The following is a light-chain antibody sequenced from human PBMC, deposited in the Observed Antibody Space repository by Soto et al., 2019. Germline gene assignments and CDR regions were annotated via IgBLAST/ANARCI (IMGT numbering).Light chain of an antibody. J-gene: IGKJ5*01. CDR2: GAS. CDR1: QSVSSSY. V-gene: IGKV3-20*01. Sequence: EIVLTQSPVTLSLSPGERATLSCRASQSVSSSYLAWYQQKPGQAPRLLIDGASSRATGIPDRFSGSGSGTDFTLTISRLEPEDFAVYYCQQYGSSPPITFGQGTRRRL. CDR3: QQYGSSPPIT.